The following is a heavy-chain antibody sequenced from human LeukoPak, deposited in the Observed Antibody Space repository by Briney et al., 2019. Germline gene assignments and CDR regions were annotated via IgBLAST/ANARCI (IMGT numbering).Heavy chain of an antibody. Sequence: GEALKISFQASCGRFTSDWNGWGRPMPGRGGEWVGIIYPGDSDTKYSPSFEGQVTSSADKSISPAYLQWSSLKASDTAMYYCAILPDGSSFSPLCYIDVWGKGTTVTVSS. CDR2: IYPGDSDT. CDR3: AILPDGSSFSPLCYIDV. CDR1: CGRFTSDW. V-gene: IGHV5-51*01. J-gene: IGHJ6*03. D-gene: IGHD3-10*01.